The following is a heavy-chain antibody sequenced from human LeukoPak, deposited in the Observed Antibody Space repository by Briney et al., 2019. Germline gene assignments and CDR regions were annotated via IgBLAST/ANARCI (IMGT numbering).Heavy chain of an antibody. CDR2: INHSGNT. CDR1: GYSISGAYY. Sequence: SETLSLTCTVSGYSISGAYYWGWIRQTPGKGLEWIGSINHSGNTYYNPSLKGRVTISVDTSKNQFSLKLSSVTAADTAVYYCARSPRRMVYVPLDYWGQGTLVTVSS. CDR3: ARSPRRMVYVPLDY. D-gene: IGHD2-8*01. V-gene: IGHV4-38-2*02. J-gene: IGHJ4*02.